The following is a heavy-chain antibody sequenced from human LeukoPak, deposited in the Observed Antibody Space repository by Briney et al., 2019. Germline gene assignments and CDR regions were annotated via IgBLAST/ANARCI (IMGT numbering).Heavy chain of an antibody. D-gene: IGHD3-22*01. CDR3: ARPLSNGYFHDSGGYYPYAMDV. Sequence: GGSLRLSCAASGFTFSSYAMHWVRQAPGKGLEWVAVISYDGSNKYYADSVKGRFAIPRDNSKNTLYLQMNSLRGYDSAVYYCARPLSNGYFHDSGGYYPYAMDVWGQGTTVTVSS. V-gene: IGHV3-30*09. CDR2: ISYDGSNK. CDR1: GFTFSSYA. J-gene: IGHJ6*02.